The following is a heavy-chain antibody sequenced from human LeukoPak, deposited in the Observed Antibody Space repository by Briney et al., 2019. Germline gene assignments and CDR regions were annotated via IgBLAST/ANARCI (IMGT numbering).Heavy chain of an antibody. CDR1: GFTFSTYR. CDR3: ARDYGGNSGVNYFDP. V-gene: IGHV3-48*02. Sequence: GGSLRLSCAASGFTFSTYRMNWVRQAPGKGLEWVSYISSSGSTMYYTDSVKGRFTISRDNAKNSLYLQMNSLRDEDTAVYYCARDYGGNSGVNYFDPWGQGTLVTVSS. CDR2: ISSSGSTM. J-gene: IGHJ5*02. D-gene: IGHD4-23*01.